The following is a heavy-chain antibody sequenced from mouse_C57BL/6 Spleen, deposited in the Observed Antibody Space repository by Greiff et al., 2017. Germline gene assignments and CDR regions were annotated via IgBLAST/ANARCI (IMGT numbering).Heavy chain of an antibody. Sequence: QVQLQQPGAELVMPGASVKLSCKASGYTFTSYWMHWVKQRPGQGLEWIGEIDPSYSYTNYNQKLKGKSTLTVDKSSSTAYMQLSSLTSEDSAVYYCARDGAYWGQGTLVTVSA. CDR2: IDPSYSYT. J-gene: IGHJ3*01. D-gene: IGHD2-3*01. CDR1: GYTFTSYW. CDR3: ARDGAY. V-gene: IGHV1-69*01.